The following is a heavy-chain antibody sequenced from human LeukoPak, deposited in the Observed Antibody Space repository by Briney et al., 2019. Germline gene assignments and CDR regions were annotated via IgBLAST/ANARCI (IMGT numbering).Heavy chain of an antibody. V-gene: IGHV4-61*02. CDR2: IYTSGST. CDR1: GGSISSGSYY. CDR3: ARDPDY. J-gene: IGHJ4*02. Sequence: SETLSLTCTVSGGSISSGSYYWSWIRQPAGKGLEWIGRIYTSGSTNYNPSLMSRVTISVDTSKNQFSLKLSSVTAADTAVYYCARDPDYWGQGTLVTVSS.